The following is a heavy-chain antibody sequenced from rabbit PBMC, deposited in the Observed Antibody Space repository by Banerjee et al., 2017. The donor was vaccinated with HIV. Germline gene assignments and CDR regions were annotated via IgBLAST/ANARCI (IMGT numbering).Heavy chain of an antibody. CDR2: IYVDSSGTT. CDR3: ARDLAGIIGWNFGL. J-gene: IGHJ4*01. Sequence: QSLEESGGDLVQPGASLTLTCTASGFSFSYNYYMCWVRQAPGKGLEWIGCIYVDSSGTTWYASWAKGRFTISKTSSTTVSLQMTSLTAADTATYFCARDLAGIIGWNFGLWGPGTLVTVS. D-gene: IGHD4-1*01. V-gene: IGHV1S40*01. CDR1: GFSFSYNYY.